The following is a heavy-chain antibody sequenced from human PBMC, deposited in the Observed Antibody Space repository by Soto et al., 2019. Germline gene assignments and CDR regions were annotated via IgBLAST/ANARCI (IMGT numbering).Heavy chain of an antibody. Sequence: GESLKISCKGSGYSFTSYWIGWVRQMPGKGLEWMGIIYPGDSDTRYSPSFQGQVTISADKSISTVYLQWSSLKASDTAMYYCARHGSDIVVVPAADYYYYGMDVWGQGTTVTVSS. D-gene: IGHD2-2*01. CDR1: GYSFTSYW. J-gene: IGHJ6*02. V-gene: IGHV5-51*01. CDR2: IYPGDSDT. CDR3: ARHGSDIVVVPAADYYYYGMDV.